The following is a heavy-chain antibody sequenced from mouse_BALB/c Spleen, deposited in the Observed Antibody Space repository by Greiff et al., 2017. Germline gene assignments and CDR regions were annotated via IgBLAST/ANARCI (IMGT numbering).Heavy chain of an antibody. CDR2: IWAGGST. J-gene: IGHJ3*01. CDR1: GFSLTSYG. CDR3: ARPYGNYGAWFAY. V-gene: IGHV2-9*02. D-gene: IGHD2-1*01. Sequence: QVQLQQSGPGLVAPSQSLSITCTVSGFSLTSYGVHWVRQPPGKGLEWLGVIWAGGSTNYNSALMSRLSISKDNSKSQVFLKMNSLQTDDTAMYYCARPYGNYGAWFAYWGQGTLVTVSA.